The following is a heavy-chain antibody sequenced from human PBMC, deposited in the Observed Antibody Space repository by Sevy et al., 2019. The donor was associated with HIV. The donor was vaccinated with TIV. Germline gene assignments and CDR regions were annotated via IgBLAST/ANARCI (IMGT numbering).Heavy chain of an antibody. J-gene: IGHJ5*02. CDR1: GGTFSGYS. V-gene: IGHV1-69*13. CDR2: IIAISGTT. CDR3: ARDRDRGYFDP. Sequence: ASVKVSCKTSGGTFSGYSISWLRQAPGQGLEWMGGIIAISGTTNYLQRFQGRITITADVSTRTVYMELRSLRFEDTAIYFCARDRDRGYFDPWGQGTLVTVSS. D-gene: IGHD6-13*01.